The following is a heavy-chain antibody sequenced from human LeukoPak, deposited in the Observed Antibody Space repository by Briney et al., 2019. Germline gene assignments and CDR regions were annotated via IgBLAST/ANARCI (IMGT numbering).Heavy chain of an antibody. CDR2: INHSGST. Sequence: PSETLSLTCAVYGGSFSGYYWSWIRQPPGKGLEWIGEINHSGSTNYSPSLKSRVTISVDTSKNQFSLKLSSVTAADTAVYYCARGSFVLRFLEWLSRFDYWGQGTLVTVSS. D-gene: IGHD3-3*01. V-gene: IGHV4-34*01. CDR3: ARGSFVLRFLEWLSRFDY. CDR1: GGSFSGYY. J-gene: IGHJ4*02.